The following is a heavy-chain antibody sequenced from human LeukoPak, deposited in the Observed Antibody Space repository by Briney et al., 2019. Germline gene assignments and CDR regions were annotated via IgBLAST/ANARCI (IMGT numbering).Heavy chain of an antibody. Sequence: GGSLRLSCAASGFTFSSYGMTWVRQAPGKGLEWVSLIRGTGGNTYYADSVKGRFTMSRDNSKNTLYLQLNSLRAEDTAVYYCAKGPKQQLVGSRGHFFDYWGQGTLVTVSS. V-gene: IGHV3-23*01. CDR2: IRGTGGNT. J-gene: IGHJ4*02. CDR1: GFTFSSYG. D-gene: IGHD6-13*01. CDR3: AKGPKQQLVGSRGHFFDY.